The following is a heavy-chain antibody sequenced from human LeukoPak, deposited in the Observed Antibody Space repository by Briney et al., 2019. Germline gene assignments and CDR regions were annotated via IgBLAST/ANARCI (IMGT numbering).Heavy chain of an antibody. CDR1: GFTFDDYA. V-gene: IGHV3-43D*03. J-gene: IGHJ3*02. CDR2: ISWDGGST. Sequence: GGSLRLSCAASGFTFDDYAMHWVRQAPGKGLEWVSLISWDGGSTYYADSVKGRFTISRDNSKNSLSLQMNSLRAEDTALYYCAKDVGATGDAFDIWGQGTMVTVSS. D-gene: IGHD1-26*01. CDR3: AKDVGATGDAFDI.